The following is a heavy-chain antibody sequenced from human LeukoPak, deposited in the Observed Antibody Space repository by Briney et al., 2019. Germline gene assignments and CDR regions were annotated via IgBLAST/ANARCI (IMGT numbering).Heavy chain of an antibody. CDR3: ARDRRSITMVRGNGLLRNEYHNWFDP. CDR2: IHYSGST. D-gene: IGHD3-10*01. CDR1: GDSINSNNYY. Sequence: PSQTLSLTCTVSGDSINSNNYYRSWIRQPPGKGLEWIGYIHYSGSTDYNPSLKSRVTISVDTSKNQFSLKLSSVTAADTAVYYCARDRRSITMVRGNGLLRNEYHNWFDPWGQGTLVTVSS. J-gene: IGHJ5*02. V-gene: IGHV4-61*01.